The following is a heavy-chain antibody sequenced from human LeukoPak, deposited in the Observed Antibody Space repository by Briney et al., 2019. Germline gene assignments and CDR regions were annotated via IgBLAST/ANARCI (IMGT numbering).Heavy chain of an antibody. Sequence: GRSLRLSCAASGFTFDDYAMHWVRQAPGKGLEWVSGISWNSGSIGYADSVKGRFTISIDNAKNSLYLQMNSLRAEDMALYYCAKDIGAVAGPFDYWGQGTLVTVSS. J-gene: IGHJ4*02. CDR2: ISWNSGSI. CDR1: GFTFDDYA. V-gene: IGHV3-9*03. CDR3: AKDIGAVAGPFDY. D-gene: IGHD6-19*01.